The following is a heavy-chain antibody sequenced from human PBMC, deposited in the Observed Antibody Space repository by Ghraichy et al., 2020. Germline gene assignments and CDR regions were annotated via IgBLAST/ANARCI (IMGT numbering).Heavy chain of an antibody. CDR2: ISGSGGST. CDR3: AKDRLYDSSGFDI. V-gene: IGHV3-23*01. D-gene: IGHD3-22*01. Sequence: GGSLRLTCAASGFTFSSYAMSWVRQAPGKGLEWVSAISGSGGSTYYADSVKGRFTISRDNSKNTLYLQMNSLRAEDTAVYYCAKDRLYDSSGFDIWGQGTMVTVSS. J-gene: IGHJ3*02. CDR1: GFTFSSYA.